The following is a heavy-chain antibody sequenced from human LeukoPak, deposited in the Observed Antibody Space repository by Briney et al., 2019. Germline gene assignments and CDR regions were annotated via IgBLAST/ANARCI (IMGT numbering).Heavy chain of an antibody. D-gene: IGHD2-21*02. J-gene: IGHJ6*02. CDR3: ARENIVVVTAIVHYGMDV. V-gene: IGHV1-46*01. Sequence: ASVKVSCKASGYTFTSYYMHWVRQAPGQGLEWMGIINPSGGSTSYAQKFQGRVTMTRDTSTSTVYMELSSLRSEDTAVYYCARENIVVVTAIVHYGMDVWGQGTTVTVSS. CDR2: INPSGGST. CDR1: GYTFTSYY.